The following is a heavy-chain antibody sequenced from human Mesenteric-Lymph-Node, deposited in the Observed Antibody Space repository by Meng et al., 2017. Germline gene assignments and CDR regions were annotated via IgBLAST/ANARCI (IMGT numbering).Heavy chain of an antibody. Sequence: ASVKVSCKASGYTFTSYYMHWVRQAPGQGLEWMGIINPSGGSTSYAQKFQGRVTMTRDTSTSTVYMELSSLRSEDTAVYYCARDLTSGSGSGSPTPWGQGTLVTVSS. J-gene: IGHJ5*02. CDR3: ARDLTSGSGSGSPTP. D-gene: IGHD3-10*01. CDR1: GYTFTSYY. CDR2: INPSGGST. V-gene: IGHV1-46*01.